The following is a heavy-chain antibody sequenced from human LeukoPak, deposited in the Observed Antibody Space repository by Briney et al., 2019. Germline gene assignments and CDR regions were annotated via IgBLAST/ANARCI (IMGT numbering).Heavy chain of an antibody. CDR3: ASCPSIAARLYYFDY. CDR2: IYHSGST. D-gene: IGHD6-6*01. Sequence: PSETLSLTCTVSGYSISSGYYWGWIRQPPGKGLEWIGSIYHSGSTYYNPSLKSRATISVDTSKNQFSLKLSSVTAAAPAVYYCASCPSIAARLYYFDYWGQGTLVTVSS. J-gene: IGHJ4*02. CDR1: GYSISSGYY. V-gene: IGHV4-38-2*02.